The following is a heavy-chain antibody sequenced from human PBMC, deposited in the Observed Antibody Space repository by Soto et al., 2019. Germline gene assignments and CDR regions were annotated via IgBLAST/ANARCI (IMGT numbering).Heavy chain of an antibody. D-gene: IGHD5-18*01. J-gene: IGHJ6*02. CDR3: ARDRLMATAGTARHYFGLDA. Sequence: KASETLSLTCTVSGGSIRSGGYYWSWVRQNPRRGLEWIGNIYYSGNTYYNPSLKSRLTISVDTSKNQFSLNLSSVTAADTAVYYCARDRLMATAGTARHYFGLDAWGQGTTVTVSS. V-gene: IGHV4-31*03. CDR2: IYYSGNT. CDR1: GGSIRSGGYY.